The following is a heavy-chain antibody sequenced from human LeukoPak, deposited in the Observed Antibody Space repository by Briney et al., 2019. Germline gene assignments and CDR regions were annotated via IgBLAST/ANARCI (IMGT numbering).Heavy chain of an antibody. Sequence: PGRSLRLSCAASGFTFSSYGVHWVRQAPGKGLEWVAVIWYGGSNKYYADSVKGRFTISRDNSKNTLYLQMNSLRAEDTAVYYCAKMDTAQNAFDIWGQGTMVTVSS. CDR3: AKMDTAQNAFDI. CDR1: GFTFSSYG. CDR2: IWYGGSNK. D-gene: IGHD2-21*02. J-gene: IGHJ3*02. V-gene: IGHV3-30*18.